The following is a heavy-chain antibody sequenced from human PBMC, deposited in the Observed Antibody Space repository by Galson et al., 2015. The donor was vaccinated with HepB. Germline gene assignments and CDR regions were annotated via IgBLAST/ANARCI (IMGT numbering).Heavy chain of an antibody. CDR2: ISSDGGHK. Sequence: SLRLSCAASGFTFSSYWIHWVRQVPGKGLVWVSRISSDGGHKNYADSVQGRFTISRDNAKNTLFLQMNSLRTEDTAVYYCSRDTYGPDDYWGQGTLVTVSS. V-gene: IGHV3-74*01. CDR1: GFTFSSYW. CDR3: SRDTYGPDDY. D-gene: IGHD4-17*01. J-gene: IGHJ4*02.